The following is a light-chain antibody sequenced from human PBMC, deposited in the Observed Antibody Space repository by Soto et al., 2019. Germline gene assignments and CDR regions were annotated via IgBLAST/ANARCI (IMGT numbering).Light chain of an antibody. V-gene: IGKV3D-15*01. Sequence: EIVMTQSPATLPVPPGKKATLPCRAGKSVGSDLASYQQKPGQAPRLVIYDIFTRATGVPIRISGSGSGTEFTLTISSLQYEDFAVYSCQQYNSWPLTFGGGTTVDIK. CDR2: DIF. CDR1: KSVGSD. J-gene: IGKJ4*01. CDR3: QQYNSWPLT.